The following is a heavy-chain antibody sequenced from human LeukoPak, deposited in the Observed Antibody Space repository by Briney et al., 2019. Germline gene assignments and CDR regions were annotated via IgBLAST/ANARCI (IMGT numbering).Heavy chain of an antibody. V-gene: IGHV4-34*01. CDR2: INHSGST. J-gene: IGHJ4*02. Sequence: SETLSLTCAVYGGSFSGYYWSWIRQPPGKGLEWIGEINHSGSTNYNPSLKSRVTISVDTSKNQFSLKLCSVTAADTAVYYCARGRGYSYGYFDYWGQGTLVTVSS. CDR1: GGSFSGYY. D-gene: IGHD5-18*01. CDR3: ARGRGYSYGYFDY.